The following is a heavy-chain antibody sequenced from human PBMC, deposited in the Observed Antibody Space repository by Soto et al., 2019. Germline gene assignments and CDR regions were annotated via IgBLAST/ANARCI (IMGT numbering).Heavy chain of an antibody. D-gene: IGHD2-15*01. CDR2: INPKTGGT. CDR3: ARDYCSGGGCYCFDY. CDR1: GYSLTGYY. J-gene: IGHJ4*02. V-gene: IGHV1-2*02. Sequence: SCKASGYSLTGYYIHWLRQAPGQGLEWMGWINPKTGGTNYAQNLQGRVTMTRDTGISTAFMELNRLRSDDTAVYYCARDYCSGGGCYCFDYWGPGTLVTVS.